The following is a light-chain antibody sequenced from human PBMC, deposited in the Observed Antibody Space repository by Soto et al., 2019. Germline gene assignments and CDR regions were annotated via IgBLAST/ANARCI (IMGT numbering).Light chain of an antibody. CDR2: DAS. J-gene: IGKJ2*02. CDR1: QSVSSY. Sequence: EIVLTQSPATLSLSPGERATLSCRASQSVSSYLAWYQQKPGQAPRLLIHDASNRATGIPARFSGSGSGTDFTLIISSLEPEDFALYYCQQRSSWPLGTFGQGTQLEIK. V-gene: IGKV3-11*01. CDR3: QQRSSWPLGT.